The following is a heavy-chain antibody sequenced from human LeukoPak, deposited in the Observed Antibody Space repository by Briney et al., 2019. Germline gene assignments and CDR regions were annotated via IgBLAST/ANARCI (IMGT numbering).Heavy chain of an antibody. Sequence: GGSLRLSCAASGFTFSSYGMSWVRQAPGKGLEWVSAISGSGGSTYYADSVKGRFTISRDNSKNTLYLQMNSLRAEDTAVYYCAKLDSSGYSPFDYWGQGTLVTASS. J-gene: IGHJ4*02. CDR2: ISGSGGST. CDR1: GFTFSSYG. V-gene: IGHV3-23*01. D-gene: IGHD3-22*01. CDR3: AKLDSSGYSPFDY.